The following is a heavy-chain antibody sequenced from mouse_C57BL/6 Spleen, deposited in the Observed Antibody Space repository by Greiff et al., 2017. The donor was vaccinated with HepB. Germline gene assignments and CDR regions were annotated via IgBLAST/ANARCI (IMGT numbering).Heavy chain of an antibody. D-gene: IGHD2-3*01. J-gene: IGHJ3*01. CDR2: ISSGGSYT. Sequence: EVMLVESGGDLVKPGGSLKLSCAASGFTFSSYGMSWVRQTPDKRLEWVATISSGGSYTYYPDSVKGRFTISRDNAKNTLYLQMSSLKSEDTAMYYCARLDGYYKFAYWGQGTLVTVSA. V-gene: IGHV5-6*01. CDR3: ARLDGYYKFAY. CDR1: GFTFSSYG.